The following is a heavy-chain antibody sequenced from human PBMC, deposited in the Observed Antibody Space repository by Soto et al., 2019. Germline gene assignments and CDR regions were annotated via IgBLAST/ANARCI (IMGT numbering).Heavy chain of an antibody. CDR3: ARDTITRSSGPINYYYYYGMDV. Sequence: QVQLQESGPGLVKPSQTLSLTCTVSGGSISSGGYYWSWIRQHPGKGLEWIGYIYYSGSTYYNPSLKGRVTISVDTSKNQFSLKLSSVTAADTAVYYCARDTITRSSGPINYYYYYGMDVWGQGTTVTVSS. CDR1: GGSISSGGYY. D-gene: IGHD3-22*01. J-gene: IGHJ6*02. V-gene: IGHV4-31*03. CDR2: IYYSGST.